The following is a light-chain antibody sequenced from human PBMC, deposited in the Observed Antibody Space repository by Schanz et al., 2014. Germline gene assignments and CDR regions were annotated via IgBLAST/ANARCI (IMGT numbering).Light chain of an antibody. CDR2: GNS. V-gene: IGLV1-40*01. Sequence: QSVLTQPPSVSGAPGQRVTISCTGSSSNLGAGYDVHWYQQLPGKAPKLLIYGNSDRPSGVSHRFSGSKSGTTASLTISDLQAEDEADYYCSSFTSSSSCLFGGGTKLTVL. J-gene: IGLJ2*01. CDR3: SSFTSSSSCL. CDR1: SSNLGAGYD.